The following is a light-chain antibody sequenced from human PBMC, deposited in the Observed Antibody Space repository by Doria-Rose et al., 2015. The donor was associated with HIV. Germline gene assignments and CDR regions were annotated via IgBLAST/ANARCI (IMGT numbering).Light chain of an antibody. CDR2: AAS. CDR3: QQYKSYPIT. V-gene: IGKV1-16*02. Sequence: WFQQEPGQAPKSLIYAASSLQSGVPSKFRGSGSETDFTLTITSLQPEDFATYYCQQYKSYPITFGQGTRLEIK. J-gene: IGKJ5*01.